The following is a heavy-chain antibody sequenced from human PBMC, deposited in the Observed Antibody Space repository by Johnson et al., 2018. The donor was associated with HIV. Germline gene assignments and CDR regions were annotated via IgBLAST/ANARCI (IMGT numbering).Heavy chain of an antibody. J-gene: IGHJ3*02. CDR2: ISSSGSTI. Sequence: VQLVESGGGVVQSGRSLRLSCAASGFTFSSYGMHWVRQAPGKGLEWVSYISSSGSTIYSADSVKVRFTISRDNAKNSLYLQMNSLRAEDTAVYYCARSKDCSGGSCPDAFDIWGQGTMLIVSS. CDR3: ARSKDCSGGSCPDAFDI. CDR1: GFTFSSYG. D-gene: IGHD2-15*01. V-gene: IGHV3-48*03.